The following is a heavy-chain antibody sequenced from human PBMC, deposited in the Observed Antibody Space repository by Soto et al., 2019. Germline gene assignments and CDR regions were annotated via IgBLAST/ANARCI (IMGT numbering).Heavy chain of an antibody. CDR1: GYSFIDYY. CDR3: VRVGFNSHSDFDY. V-gene: IGHV1-2*02. J-gene: IGHJ4*02. CDR2: ISPKSAGT. Sequence: QVQLVQSGAEVKKPGASVKVSCEASGYSFIDYYIHWVRQAPGQGFEWMGRISPKSAGTDYAKKFEDRVTLTWDTSLNTAYMELSRLRSDDTAVYYCVRVGFNSHSDFDYWGQGTLITVSS. D-gene: IGHD2-21*01.